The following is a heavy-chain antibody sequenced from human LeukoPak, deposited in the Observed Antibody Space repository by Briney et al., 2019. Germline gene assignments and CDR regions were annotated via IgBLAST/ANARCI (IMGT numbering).Heavy chain of an antibody. Sequence: GGSLRLSCTVSGFTLSSYEMSWIRQAPGQGLEWVSSIEYSETGTHYADSVKGRFTISRDNSKNTLYLQLNSLRDEDTAVYYCAREVVKGAFDIWGQGTMVTVSS. CDR1: GFTLSSYE. D-gene: IGHD2-15*01. CDR2: IEYSETGT. CDR3: AREVVKGAFDI. V-gene: IGHV3-23*01. J-gene: IGHJ3*02.